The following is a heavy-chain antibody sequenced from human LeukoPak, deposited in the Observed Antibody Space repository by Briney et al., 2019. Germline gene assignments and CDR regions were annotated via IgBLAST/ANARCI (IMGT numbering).Heavy chain of an antibody. V-gene: IGHV4-34*01. D-gene: IGHD1-26*01. CDR1: GGSFSGYY. CDR2: VNHRGTT. Sequence: SETLSLTCAVYGGSFSGYYWSWIRQPPGKGLEWIGEVNHRGTTNYNPSLESRVTISGDTSKNQFSLKLSSVTAADTAVYYCARVGAPDYWGQGALVTVSS. J-gene: IGHJ4*02. CDR3: ARVGAPDY.